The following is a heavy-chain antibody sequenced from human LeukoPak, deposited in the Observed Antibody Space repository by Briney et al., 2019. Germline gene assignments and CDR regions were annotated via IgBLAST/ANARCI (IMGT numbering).Heavy chain of an antibody. CDR3: ARASRTGLGIGSFDY. D-gene: IGHD7-27*01. V-gene: IGHV4-59*01. J-gene: IGHJ4*02. CDR1: GGSISSYY. CDR2: IYYSGST. Sequence: PSGTLSLTCTVSGGSISSYYWSWIRQPPGKGLEWIGYIYYSGSTNYNPSLKGRVTISVDTSKNQFSLKLSSVTAADTAVYYCARASRTGLGIGSFDYWGQGTLVTVSS.